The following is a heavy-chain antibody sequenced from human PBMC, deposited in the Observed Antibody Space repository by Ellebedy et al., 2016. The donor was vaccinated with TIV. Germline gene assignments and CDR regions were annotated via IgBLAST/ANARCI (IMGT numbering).Heavy chain of an antibody. CDR1: GFTFDNYG. CDR3: ARGMSGKYVFDH. V-gene: IGHV3-20*01. CDR2: INWSGESK. D-gene: IGHD3-3*01. Sequence: GGSLRLXXTASGFTFDNYGMSWVRHVAGKGLEWVSGINWSGESKGYAESVRGRFTISRDNAKNSLFLQMDSLRPDDAALYRCARGMSGKYVFDHWGQGILVTVSP. J-gene: IGHJ4*02.